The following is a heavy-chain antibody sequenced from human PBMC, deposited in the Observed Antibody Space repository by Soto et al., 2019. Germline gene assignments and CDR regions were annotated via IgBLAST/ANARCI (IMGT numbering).Heavy chain of an antibody. CDR3: AKDQGGYLSVFDY. J-gene: IGHJ4*02. D-gene: IGHD5-12*01. CDR1: GFTFSTYG. V-gene: IGHV3-30*18. Sequence: QVQLVESGGGVVQPGRSLRLSCAASGFTFSTYGMHWVRQAPGKGLEWVGVMSYDGINKYYADSLKSRFTISRDSSNNTLYLQMDSLRPENTAFYYCAKDQGGYLSVFDYWGQGTLVTVSS. CDR2: MSYDGINK.